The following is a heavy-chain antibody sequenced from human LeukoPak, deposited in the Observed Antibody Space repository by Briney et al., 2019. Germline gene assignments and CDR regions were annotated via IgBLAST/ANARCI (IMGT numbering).Heavy chain of an antibody. CDR3: ARDGLQGSGSYVGWFDP. D-gene: IGHD3-10*01. CDR2: ISSSSSYI. Sequence: GGSLRLSCAASGFTFSSYSMNWVRQAPGKGLEWVSSISSSSSYIYYADSVKGRFTISRDNAKNSLYLQMNSLRAEDTAVYYCARDGLQGSGSYVGWFDPWGQGTLVTVSS. CDR1: GFTFSSYS. J-gene: IGHJ5*02. V-gene: IGHV3-21*01.